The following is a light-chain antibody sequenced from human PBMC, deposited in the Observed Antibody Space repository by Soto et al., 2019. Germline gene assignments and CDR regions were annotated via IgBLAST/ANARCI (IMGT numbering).Light chain of an antibody. V-gene: IGLV2-14*01. CDR2: EVS. CDR1: SSDVGGYNY. Sequence: QSALTQPASVSGSPGQSITISCTGTSSDVGGYNYVSWYQQHPGKAPKLLIYEVSNRPSGVSNRFSGSKSGNTASLTISGLQAEDDADYYCSSYTSSGTLVFGTGTKLTVL. J-gene: IGLJ1*01. CDR3: SSYTSSGTLV.